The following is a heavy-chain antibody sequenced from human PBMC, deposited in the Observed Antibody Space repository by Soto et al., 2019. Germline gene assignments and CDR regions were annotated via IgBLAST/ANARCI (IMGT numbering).Heavy chain of an antibody. CDR3: AKAQARIVGRFDP. Sequence: GGSLRLSCEVCGLTFSNYAMGWVRQAQGKGLEWVSCMPASGHSTYYADSVKGRFTISRDNSKNTLYLQMNSLRAEDTALYYCAKAQARIVGRFDPRGQGTQGHVSS. V-gene: IGHV3-23*01. J-gene: IGHJ5*02. D-gene: IGHD3-22*01. CDR1: GLTFSNYA. CDR2: MPASGHST.